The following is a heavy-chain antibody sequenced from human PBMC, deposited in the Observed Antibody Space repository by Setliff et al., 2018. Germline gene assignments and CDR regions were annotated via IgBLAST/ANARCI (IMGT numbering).Heavy chain of an antibody. CDR2: ISAYTGRA. CDR3: AREVIDPVSSDAFDI. Sequence: KTSETLSLTCTVSGGSIRSGNDLWSWLRQSPGKGLEWIAYISAYTGRAYYNPSLQSRAALSADTSKSQFSLRLTSVTAADTAVYYCAREVIDPVSSDAFDIWGQGRMVTVSS. CDR1: GGSIRSGNDL. D-gene: IGHD4-4*01. V-gene: IGHV4-30-4*01. J-gene: IGHJ3*02.